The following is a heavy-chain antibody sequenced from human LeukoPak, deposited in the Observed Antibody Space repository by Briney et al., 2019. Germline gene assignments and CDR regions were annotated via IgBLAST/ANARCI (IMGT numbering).Heavy chain of an antibody. CDR2: ISYDGSNK. D-gene: IGHD4/OR15-4a*01. CDR3: ARENVANPLAGFDP. CDR1: GFTFRSYG. J-gene: IGHJ5*02. V-gene: IGHV3-30*03. Sequence: RSLRLSCAASGFTFRSYGMHWVRQAPGKGLEWVAVISYDGSNKYYADSVKGRFTISRDNSKSTLYLQMNSLRAEDTAVYYCARENVANPLAGFDPWGQGTLVTASS.